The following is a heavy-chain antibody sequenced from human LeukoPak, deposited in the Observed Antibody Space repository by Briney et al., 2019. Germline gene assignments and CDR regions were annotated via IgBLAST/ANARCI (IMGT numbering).Heavy chain of an antibody. CDR1: GGSISSYY. Sequence: SETLSLTCTVSGGSISSYYWSWIRQPPGRGLEWIGYIYYSGSTNYNPSLKSRVTISVDTSKNQFSLKLTSVTAADTAVYYCASGAYSFYYMDVWGKGTTVTISS. D-gene: IGHD5-18*01. V-gene: IGHV4-59*01. J-gene: IGHJ6*03. CDR2: IYYSGST. CDR3: ASGAYSFYYMDV.